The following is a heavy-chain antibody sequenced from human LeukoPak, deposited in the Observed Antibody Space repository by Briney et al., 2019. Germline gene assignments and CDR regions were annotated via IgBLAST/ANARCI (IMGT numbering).Heavy chain of an antibody. CDR2: IYISGSGST. CDR1: GGSISSYY. J-gene: IGHJ4*02. Sequence: SETLSLTCTVSGGSISSYYWSWIRQPAGKGLEWIGRIYISGSGSTNYNPSLKSRVTMSVDTSKNQFSLKLSSVTAADTAVYYCARFYLEDCSSTSCYGAYFDYWGQGTLVTVSS. D-gene: IGHD2-2*01. CDR3: ARFYLEDCSSTSCYGAYFDY. V-gene: IGHV4-4*07.